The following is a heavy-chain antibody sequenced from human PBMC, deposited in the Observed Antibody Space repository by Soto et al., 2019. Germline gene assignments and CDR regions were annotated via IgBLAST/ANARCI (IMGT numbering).Heavy chain of an antibody. V-gene: IGHV3-48*02. J-gene: IGHJ4*02. CDR1: GFTFSSYS. CDR2: ISSSSSTI. CDR3: ARGYKYYYDSSGYYYHLFDY. Sequence: PGGSLRLSCAASGFTFSSYSMNWVRQAPGKGLEWVSYISSSSSTIYYADSVKGRFTISRDNAKNSLYLQMNSLRDEDTAVYYCARGYKYYYDSSGYYYHLFDYWGQGTLVTVSS. D-gene: IGHD3-22*01.